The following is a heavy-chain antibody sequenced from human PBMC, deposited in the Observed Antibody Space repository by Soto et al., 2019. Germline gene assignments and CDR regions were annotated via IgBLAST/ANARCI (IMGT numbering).Heavy chain of an antibody. CDR2: IYYSGST. V-gene: IGHV4-31*03. Sequence: QVQLQESGPGLVKPSQTLSLTCTVSGGSISSGGYYWSWIRQHPGKGLEWIGYIYYSGSTYYNPSLESRVTISVDTSKNQFSLKLSSVTAADTAVYYCARTDIGVVPAAIEHYYYYYMDVWGKGPRSPSP. J-gene: IGHJ6*03. CDR3: ARTDIGVVPAAIEHYYYYYMDV. D-gene: IGHD2-2*01. CDR1: GGSISSGGYY.